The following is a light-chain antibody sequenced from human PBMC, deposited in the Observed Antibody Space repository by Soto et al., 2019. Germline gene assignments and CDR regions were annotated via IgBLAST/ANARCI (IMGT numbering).Light chain of an antibody. J-gene: IGKJ1*01. CDR2: GAS. Sequence: EIVLTQSPGTLSLSPGERATLSCRASKSVSSSYLAWYQQKPGQAPRLLIYGASSRATGIPDRFSGSGSGTDFTLTISRLEPDDFAVYYCQQYGSSPTWTFGQGTKVEIK. V-gene: IGKV3-20*01. CDR1: KSVSSSY. CDR3: QQYGSSPTWT.